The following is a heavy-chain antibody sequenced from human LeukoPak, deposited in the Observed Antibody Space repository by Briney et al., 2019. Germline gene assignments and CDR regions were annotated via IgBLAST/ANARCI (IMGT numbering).Heavy chain of an antibody. CDR3: AKVSEGYYYYYGMDV. CDR2: ISWNSGSI. V-gene: IGHV3-9*01. Sequence: GGSLRLSCAASGFTFDDYAMHWVRQAPGKGLEWVSGISWNSGSIGYADSVKGRFTISRDNAKNSLYLQMNSLRAEDTAVYYCAKVSEGYYYYYGMDVWGQGTTVTVSS. CDR1: GFTFDDYA. J-gene: IGHJ6*02.